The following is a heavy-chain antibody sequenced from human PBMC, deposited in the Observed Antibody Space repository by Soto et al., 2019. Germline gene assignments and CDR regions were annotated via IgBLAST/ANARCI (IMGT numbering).Heavy chain of an antibody. CDR1: GYILSKLS. V-gene: IGHV1-24*01. CDR2: FDPEDGKP. D-gene: IGHD3-3*02. Sequence: GASVKVSCKVFGYILSKLSMHWVRQAPGKGLEWMGAFDPEDGKPIYAQKFRGRITMTEDTSTDTAYMELSSLRSDDSAVYYCATLLHFAFDPWGQGTRVTVSS. J-gene: IGHJ5*02. CDR3: ATLLHFAFDP.